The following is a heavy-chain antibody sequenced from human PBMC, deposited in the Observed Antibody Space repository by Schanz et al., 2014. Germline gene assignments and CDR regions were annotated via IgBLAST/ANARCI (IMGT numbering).Heavy chain of an antibody. D-gene: IGHD2-2*01. CDR2: MNPTTGNR. J-gene: IGHJ4*02. Sequence: QVQLVQSGAEVKKPGASVRVSCKASGYSFTTYDVNWVRQATGQGLEWMGWMNPTTGNRGYAQNFQGRVTMTRDTSTSTVYMELSSLRSEDTAVYYCARDVPINDYWGQGTLVTVSS. V-gene: IGHV1-8*01. CDR3: ARDVPINDY. CDR1: GYSFTTYD.